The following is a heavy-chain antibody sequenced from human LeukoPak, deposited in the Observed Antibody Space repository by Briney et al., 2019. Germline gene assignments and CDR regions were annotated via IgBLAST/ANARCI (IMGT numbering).Heavy chain of an antibody. CDR3: ARQEGGTTYDY. J-gene: IGHJ4*02. Sequence: PSETLSLTCTVSGGSISSYYWNWIRQPPGKGLEWIGYINYSGSTDYNPSLKSRVTISVDTSKNQFSLKLSSVTAADTAFYYCARQEGGTTYDYWGQGTLVTVSS. D-gene: IGHD1-7*01. CDR2: INYSGST. V-gene: IGHV4-59*08. CDR1: GGSISSYY.